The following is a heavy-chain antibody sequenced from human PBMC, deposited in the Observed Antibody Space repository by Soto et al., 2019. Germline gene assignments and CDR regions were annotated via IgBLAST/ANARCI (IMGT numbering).Heavy chain of an antibody. J-gene: IGHJ3*02. Sequence: EVQVLESGGGLVHPGGSLRLSCVASGFTCSSYDMSWVRQAPGKGLEWVSTILVGGSTHYPDSVKGRFTISRDNSKNTVFMQMNSLTAGDTAVYYCAKATATGGGAFDICGQGTVVTVSS. CDR3: AKATATGGGAFDI. CDR2: ILVGGST. V-gene: IGHV3-23*01. CDR1: GFTCSSYD. D-gene: IGHD2-8*02.